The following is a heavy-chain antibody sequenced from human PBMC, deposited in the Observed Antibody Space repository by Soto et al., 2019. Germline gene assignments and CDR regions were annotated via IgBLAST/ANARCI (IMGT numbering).Heavy chain of an antibody. D-gene: IGHD6-19*01. Sequence: QVQLVESGGGVVQPGRSLRLSCAASGFTFSSYGMHWVRQAPGKGLEWVAVDGSNKYYADSVKGRFTISRDTSKNTLYLQMNSLRAEETAMYYCAKDYGSGCDWLRVGDASDIWGQGTMVTVSS. J-gene: IGHJ3*02. CDR2: DGSNK. CDR3: AKDYGSGCDWLRVGDASDI. CDR1: GFTFSSYG. V-gene: IGHV3-30*18.